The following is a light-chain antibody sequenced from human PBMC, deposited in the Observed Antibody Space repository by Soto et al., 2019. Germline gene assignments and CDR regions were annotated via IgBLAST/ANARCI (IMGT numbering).Light chain of an antibody. V-gene: IGLV2-14*01. Sequence: QSALTQPASLSGSPGQSITISCTGTSSDIGAYDYVSWFQQHPGKAPKLMISEVNNRPSGVSNRFSGSKSGNTAYLTISGLQVDDEDEYFWFSFTSPSTHVFGTGTKVTVL. CDR1: SSDIGAYDY. J-gene: IGLJ1*01. CDR2: EVN. CDR3: FSFTSPSTHV.